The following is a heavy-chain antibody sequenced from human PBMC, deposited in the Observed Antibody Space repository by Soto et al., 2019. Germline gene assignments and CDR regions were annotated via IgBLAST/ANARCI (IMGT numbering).Heavy chain of an antibody. CDR3: ATSNTTCPGCYS. CDR2: ISHSGLR. CDR1: GVSISSGY. Sequence: QVQLQESGPGLVKPSETLSLTCIVSGVSISSGYCTWIRQSPGKGLEWIGYISHSGLRHYRASLQSRLTLPVGTSKNQFSLNLTSVTAAATAIYYCATSNTTCPGCYSWGQGTMVTVSS. D-gene: IGHD2-2*01. J-gene: IGHJ5*02. V-gene: IGHV4-59*01.